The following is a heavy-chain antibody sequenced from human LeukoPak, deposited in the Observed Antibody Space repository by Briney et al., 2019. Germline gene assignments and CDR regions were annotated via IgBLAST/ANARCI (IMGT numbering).Heavy chain of an antibody. CDR3: ARGSFWSVNDGMDV. Sequence: ASVKVSCKASGYTFTSYDINWVRQATGQGLEWMGWMNPKSGNTGYAQKFQGRVTMTRNTSIRTAYMELSSLRSEDTAVYYCARGSFWSVNDGMDVWGQGTTVTVSS. CDR2: MNPKSGNT. J-gene: IGHJ6*02. D-gene: IGHD3-3*01. V-gene: IGHV1-8*01. CDR1: GYTFTSYD.